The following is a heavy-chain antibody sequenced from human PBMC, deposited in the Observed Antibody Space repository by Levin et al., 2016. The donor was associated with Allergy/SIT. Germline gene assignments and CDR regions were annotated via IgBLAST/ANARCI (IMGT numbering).Heavy chain of an antibody. CDR3: ARHLPGAGDYFDY. CDR1: GGSISSSSYY. CDR2: IYYSGST. J-gene: IGHJ4*02. V-gene: IGHV4-39*01. Sequence: SETLSLTCTVSGGSISSSSYYWGWIRQPPGKGLEWIGSIYYSGSTYYNPSLKSRVTISVDTSKNQFSLKLSSVTAADTAVYYCARHLPGAGDYFDYWGQGTLVTVSS. D-gene: IGHD4/OR15-4a*01.